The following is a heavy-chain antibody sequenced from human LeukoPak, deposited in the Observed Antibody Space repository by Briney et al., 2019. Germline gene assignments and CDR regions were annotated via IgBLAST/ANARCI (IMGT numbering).Heavy chain of an antibody. Sequence: GGSLRLSCSASGFKVSEAWMSWVRQAPGKGLEWVGRSKSKTGGGTTDVAARGQGRFIVPRDESTSTLSLQLNSLEIEDTAIYYCTAGGVGTYSSDYWGQGTLVTVS. CDR2: SKSKTGGGTT. CDR3: TAGGVGTYSSDY. CDR1: GFKVSEAW. D-gene: IGHD1-26*01. J-gene: IGHJ4*02. V-gene: IGHV3-15*05.